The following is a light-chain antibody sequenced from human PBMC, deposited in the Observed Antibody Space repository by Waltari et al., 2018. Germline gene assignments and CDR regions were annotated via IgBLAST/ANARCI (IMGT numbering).Light chain of an antibody. CDR3: QQYNNWPPWT. J-gene: IGKJ1*01. CDR1: QSVSSN. CDR2: GAS. Sequence: IVMTQSPGTLSVSPGERATLSCRASQSVSSNLAWYQQKPGQAPRLLIYGASTRATGIPARFGGSGSGTEFTLTISSLQSEDFAVYYCQQYNNWPPWTFGQGTKVEIK. V-gene: IGKV3-15*01.